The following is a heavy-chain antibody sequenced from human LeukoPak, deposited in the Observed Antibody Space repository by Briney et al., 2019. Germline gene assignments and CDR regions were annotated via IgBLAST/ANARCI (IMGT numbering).Heavy chain of an antibody. CDR2: IHGSGST. V-gene: IGHV4-4*07. D-gene: IGHD6-19*01. CDR1: DGSISSYY. CDR3: ARAPEFSSGWLLDC. J-gene: IGHJ4*02. Sequence: PSETLSLTCTVSDGSISSYYWSWIRQSAGKGLEWIGRIHGSGSTNYNPSLVSRVTMSVDTSKNQFSLKVSSVTAADTGVYYCARAPEFSSGWLLDCWGQGSLATVSS.